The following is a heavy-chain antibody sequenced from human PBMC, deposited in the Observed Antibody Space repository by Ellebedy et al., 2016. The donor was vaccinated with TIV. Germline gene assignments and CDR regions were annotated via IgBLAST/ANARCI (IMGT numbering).Heavy chain of an antibody. V-gene: IGHV3-23*01. D-gene: IGHD3-22*01. CDR2: ISNTGSRT. Sequence: PGGSLRLSCAASGFTFSSYAMSWVRQAPGKGLEWVSTISNTGSRTYYADSVEGRFIISRDNSQNTLYLQMNSLKAEDKAVYYCAKGRGGGSDSSAPRYYFDYWGLGTLVTVSS. CDR1: GFTFSSYA. CDR3: AKGRGGGSDSSAPRYYFDY. J-gene: IGHJ4*02.